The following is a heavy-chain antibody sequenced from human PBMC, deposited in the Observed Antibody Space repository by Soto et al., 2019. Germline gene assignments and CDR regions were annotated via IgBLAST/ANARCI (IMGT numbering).Heavy chain of an antibody. CDR1: GGSFSGYY. Sequence: SETLSLTCAVYGGSFSGYYWSWIRQPPGKGLEWIGEINHSGSTNYNPSLKSRVTISVDTSKNQFSLKLSSVTAADTAVYYCASFRGYCSGGSCYSFDYWGQGTLVTVSS. CDR3: ASFRGYCSGGSCYSFDY. J-gene: IGHJ4*02. CDR2: INHSGST. V-gene: IGHV4-34*01. D-gene: IGHD2-15*01.